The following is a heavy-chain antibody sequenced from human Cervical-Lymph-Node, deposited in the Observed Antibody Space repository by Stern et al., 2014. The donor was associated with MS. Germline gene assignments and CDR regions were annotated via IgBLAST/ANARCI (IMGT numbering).Heavy chain of an antibody. D-gene: IGHD2-21*02. CDR3: ARQPTAWASDV. J-gene: IGHJ4*02. CDR1: GYKFSIYW. V-gene: IGHV5-51*01. CDR2: VYPGHSET. Sequence: VQLVQSGAELIRPGESLKISCKGSGYKFSIYWIAWVRQMPGTGLEWRGPVYPGHSETISSPSFIGLFPMSADKSTSPACLQWSSLNASDTAMYFCARQPTAWASDVWGQGTLVTVSS.